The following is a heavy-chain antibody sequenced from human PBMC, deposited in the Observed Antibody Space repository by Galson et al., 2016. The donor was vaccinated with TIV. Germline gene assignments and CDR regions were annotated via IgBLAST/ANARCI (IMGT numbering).Heavy chain of an antibody. CDR2: ISDGGKT. Sequence: SLRLSCAASGLSVSINYMTWVRQAPGKGLEWVSLISDGGKTYYSDPVKGRFTVSRDNSKNTLYLQMNSLRVVDTAVYYCARDRVVDATYYYYYYGMDVWGQGTAVTVSS. D-gene: IGHD2-15*01. CDR1: GLSVSINY. J-gene: IGHJ6*02. CDR3: ARDRVVDATYYYYYYGMDV. V-gene: IGHV3-66*02.